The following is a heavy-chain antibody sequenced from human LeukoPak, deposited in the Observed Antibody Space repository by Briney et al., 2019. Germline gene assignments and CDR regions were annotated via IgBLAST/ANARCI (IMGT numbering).Heavy chain of an antibody. Sequence: SETLSLTCTVSGYSITDAYYWGWIRQPPGKGLEWIGSIYYSGSTYYNPSLKSRVTISVDTSKNQFSLKLSSVTAADTAVYYCATSGSYHFNAFDIWGQGTMVTVSS. CDR2: IYYSGST. D-gene: IGHD1-26*01. CDR3: ATSGSYHFNAFDI. J-gene: IGHJ3*02. CDR1: GYSITDAYY. V-gene: IGHV4-38-2*02.